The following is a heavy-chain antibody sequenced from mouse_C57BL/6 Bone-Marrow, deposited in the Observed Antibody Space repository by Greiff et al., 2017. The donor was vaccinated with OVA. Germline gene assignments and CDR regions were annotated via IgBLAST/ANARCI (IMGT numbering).Heavy chain of an antibody. CDR3: ARGPYGNYEYYYAMDY. D-gene: IGHD2-1*01. Sequence: EVKLVESEGGLVQPGSSMKLSCTASGFTFSDYYMAWVRQVPEKGLEWVANINYDGSSTYYLDSLKSRFIISRDNAKNILYLQMSSLKSEDTATYYCARGPYGNYEYYYAMDYWGQGTSVTVSS. V-gene: IGHV5-16*01. CDR2: INYDGSST. J-gene: IGHJ4*01. CDR1: GFTFSDYY.